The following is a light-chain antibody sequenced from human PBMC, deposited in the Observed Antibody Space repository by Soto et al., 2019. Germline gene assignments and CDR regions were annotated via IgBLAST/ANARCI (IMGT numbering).Light chain of an antibody. Sequence: EIVLTQSPGTLSLSPGERAPLSCRASQSISSPYLAWYQQKPGQAPRLLIDGASSRATGVPDRFSGSGSGTDFTLTISRLEPEDFAVYYCQQYDSWTFGQGTKVDIK. V-gene: IGKV3-20*01. J-gene: IGKJ1*01. CDR3: QQYDSWT. CDR1: QSISSPY. CDR2: GAS.